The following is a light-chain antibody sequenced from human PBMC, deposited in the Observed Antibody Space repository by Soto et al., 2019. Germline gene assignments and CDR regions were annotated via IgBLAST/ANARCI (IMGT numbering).Light chain of an antibody. CDR3: MQGTHWPIT. J-gene: IGKJ5*01. CDR2: KVS. CDR1: QSLLHSDGIAY. V-gene: IGKV2-30*02. Sequence: VINHSPPSLPITLGHPDSIYCRSNQSLLHSDGIAYFSWFQQRPGRSPRRLFYKVSNRDSGVPARFSGSGSGTDFALKISRVEAGDVGVYYCMQGTHWPITFGQGTRLET.